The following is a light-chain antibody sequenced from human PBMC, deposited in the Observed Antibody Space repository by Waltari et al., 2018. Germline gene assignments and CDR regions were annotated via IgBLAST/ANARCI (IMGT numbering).Light chain of an antibody. CDR1: IGPSSTA. CDR3: QTGGHGTWV. J-gene: IGLJ3*02. CDR2: VNSDGSH. V-gene: IGLV4-69*01. Sequence: QLLLTQSPSASASLGASVKLTCTLSIGPSSTAIAWRQQQPEKGPRYLMKVNSDGSHNKGDEIPDRFSGSSSGAERYLTISSLQSEDEADYYCQTGGHGTWVFGGGTKLTVL.